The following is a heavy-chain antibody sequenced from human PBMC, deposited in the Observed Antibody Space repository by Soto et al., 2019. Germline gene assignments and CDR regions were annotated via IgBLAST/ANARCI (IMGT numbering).Heavy chain of an antibody. CDR3: AKEASIFWSAYYTDY. Sequence: QVQLVESGGGVVQPGRSLRLSCAASGFIFSSSGMHWVRQAPGTGLEWVAVISYDESNKKYADSVKGRFTISRDNSKNTLYLQMNSLRAEDTAVYYCAKEASIFWSAYYTDYWGQGTLVTVSS. D-gene: IGHD3-3*01. J-gene: IGHJ4*02. CDR1: GFIFSSSG. V-gene: IGHV3-30*18. CDR2: ISYDESNK.